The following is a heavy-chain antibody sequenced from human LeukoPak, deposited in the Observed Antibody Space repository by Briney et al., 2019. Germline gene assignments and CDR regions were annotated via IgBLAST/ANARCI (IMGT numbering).Heavy chain of an antibody. V-gene: IGHV4-34*01. CDR2: INHSGIT. Sequence: PSETLSLTCSVAGGSMSIYYWSWIRQPPGKGLEWIGEINHSGITNSNPSLKSRVTISVDTSRNHFSLNLRSVTAADTAVFYCARGPDYGNYVFDYWGQGTLVTVSS. CDR3: ARGPDYGNYVFDY. D-gene: IGHD4-11*01. CDR1: GGSMSIYY. J-gene: IGHJ4*02.